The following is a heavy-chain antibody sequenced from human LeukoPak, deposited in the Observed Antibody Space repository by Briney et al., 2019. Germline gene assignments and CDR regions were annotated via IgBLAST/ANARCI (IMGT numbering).Heavy chain of an antibody. V-gene: IGHV3-21*01. D-gene: IGHD3-3*01. CDR1: GFTFSNYS. CDR2: ISSSSSYI. J-gene: IGHJ6*03. Sequence: PGGSLRLSCAASGFTFSNYSMNWVRQAPGKGLEWVSSISSSSSYIYYADSVKGRFTISRDNAKNSLYLQMNSLRAEDTAVYYCAREGYFDFWSGPGGYFYMDIWGKGTTVTVSS. CDR3: AREGYFDFWSGPGGYFYMDI.